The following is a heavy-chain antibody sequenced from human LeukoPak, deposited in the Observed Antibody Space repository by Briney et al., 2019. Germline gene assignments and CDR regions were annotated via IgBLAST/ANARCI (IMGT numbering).Heavy chain of an antibody. CDR1: GFTFSSYS. D-gene: IGHD3-10*01. V-gene: IGHV3-21*01. CDR2: ISSSSSYI. CDR3: ARDIVRNYGSGSYYPPDY. Sequence: AGGSLRLSCAASGFTFSSYSMNWVRQAPGKGLEWVSSISSSSSYIYYADSVKGRFTISRDNAKNSLYLQMNSLRAEDTAVYYCARDIVRNYGSGSYYPPDYWGQGTLVTVSS. J-gene: IGHJ4*02.